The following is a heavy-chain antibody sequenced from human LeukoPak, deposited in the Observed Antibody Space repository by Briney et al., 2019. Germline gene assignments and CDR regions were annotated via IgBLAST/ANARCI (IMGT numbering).Heavy chain of an antibody. CDR3: ARGFHYYGSGSYYFYYYYGMDV. D-gene: IGHD3-10*01. CDR2: MNPNSGNT. V-gene: IGHV1-8*01. Sequence: ASVKVSSKASGYTFTSYDINWVRQATGQGLEWMGWMNPNSGNTGYAQKFQGRVTMTRNTSISTAYMELSSLRSEDTAVYYCARGFHYYGSGSYYFYYYYGMDVWGQGTTVTVSS. J-gene: IGHJ6*02. CDR1: GYTFTSYD.